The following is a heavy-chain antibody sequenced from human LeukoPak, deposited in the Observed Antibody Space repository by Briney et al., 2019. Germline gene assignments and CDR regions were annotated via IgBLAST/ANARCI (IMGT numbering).Heavy chain of an antibody. CDR2: INPNSGGT. J-gene: IGHJ4*02. V-gene: IGHV1-2*02. Sequence: ASVKVSCKASGYTFTGYYMHWVRQAPGQGLEWMGWINPNSGGTNYAQKFQGRVTMTRDTFISTAYMELSRLRSDDTAVYYCASGYDSSGYFGLGFDYWGQGTLVTVSS. D-gene: IGHD3-22*01. CDR3: ASGYDSSGYFGLGFDY. CDR1: GYTFTGYY.